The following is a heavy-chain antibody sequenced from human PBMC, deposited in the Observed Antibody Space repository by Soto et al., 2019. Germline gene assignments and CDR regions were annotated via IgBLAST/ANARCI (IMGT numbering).Heavy chain of an antibody. CDR1: GYTFTSYG. CDR3: ARGDIVATIYYYYYGMDV. J-gene: IGHJ6*02. Sequence: ASVKVSCKASGYTFTSYGISWVRQAPGQGLEWMGWINPNSGGTNYAQKFQGWVTMTRDTSISTAYMELSRLRSDDTAVYYCARGDIVATIYYYYYGMDVWGQGTTVTVSS. CDR2: INPNSGGT. D-gene: IGHD5-12*01. V-gene: IGHV1-2*04.